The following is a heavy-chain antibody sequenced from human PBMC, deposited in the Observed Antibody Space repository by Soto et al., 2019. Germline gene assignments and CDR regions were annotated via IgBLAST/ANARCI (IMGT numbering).Heavy chain of an antibody. CDR3: ARDLWGYCGADCYPLDV. J-gene: IGHJ6*02. V-gene: IGHV4-59*11. Sequence: SATLSLTRTISSGSIVRHYCSWIRNPPGNGLEWIGYMYNTGSTIYNPSLKSRVTISVDTSKNQFSLKLNSVTAADTAVYYCARDLWGYCGADCYPLDVWGQGTTVT. D-gene: IGHD2-21*02. CDR2: MYNTGST. CDR1: SGSIVRHY.